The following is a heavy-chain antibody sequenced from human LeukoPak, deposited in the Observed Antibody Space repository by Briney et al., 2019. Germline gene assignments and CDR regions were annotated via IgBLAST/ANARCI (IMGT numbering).Heavy chain of an antibody. CDR2: ISAYNGNT. V-gene: IGHV1-18*01. Sequence: ALVKVSCKASGYTFTSYGISWVRQAPGQGLEWMGWISAYNGNTNYAQKLQGRVTMTTDTSTSTAYMELRSLRSDDTAVYYCARLGISGTYYYDSSGLPDYWGQGTLVTVSS. CDR1: GYTFTSYG. J-gene: IGHJ4*02. D-gene: IGHD3-22*01. CDR3: ARLGISGTYYYDSSGLPDY.